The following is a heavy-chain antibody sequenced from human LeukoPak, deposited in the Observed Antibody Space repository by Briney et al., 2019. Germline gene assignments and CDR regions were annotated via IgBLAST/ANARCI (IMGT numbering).Heavy chain of an antibody. D-gene: IGHD4-17*01. J-gene: IGHJ4*02. CDR1: GFTFSSYG. CDR2: IWYDGSNK. V-gene: IGHV3-33*01. Sequence: GGSLRLSCAASGFTFSSYGMHWVRQAPGKGLEWVAVIWYDGSNKYYADSVKGRFTISRDNSKNTLYLQMNSLGAEDTAVYYCARDLVATGDYNRFDYWGQGTMVTVSS. CDR3: ARDLVATGDYNRFDY.